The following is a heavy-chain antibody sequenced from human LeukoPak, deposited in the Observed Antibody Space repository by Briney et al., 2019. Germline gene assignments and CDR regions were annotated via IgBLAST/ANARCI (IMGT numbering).Heavy chain of an antibody. CDR1: GFTFSSYE. D-gene: IGHD3-16*01. Sequence: GGSLRLSCAASGFTFSSYEMNWVRQALGKGLEWVSYISSSGSTIYYADSVKGRFTISRDNAKNSLYLQMNSLRAEDTAVYYCARDRASLWDPMDVWGKGTTVTISS. V-gene: IGHV3-48*03. J-gene: IGHJ6*03. CDR3: ARDRASLWDPMDV. CDR2: ISSSGSTI.